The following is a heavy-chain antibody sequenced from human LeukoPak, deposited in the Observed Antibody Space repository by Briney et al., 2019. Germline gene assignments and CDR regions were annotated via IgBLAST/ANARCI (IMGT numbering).Heavy chain of an antibody. Sequence: ASVKVSCKASGYTFTGYYMHWVRQAPGQGLEWMGWINPNSGGTNYAQKFQGRVTMTRDTSISTAYMELSRLRSDDTAVYYCARHMITFGGVIVPADYWGQGTLVTVSS. D-gene: IGHD3-16*02. CDR2: INPNSGGT. CDR1: GYTFTGYY. CDR3: ARHMITFGGVIVPADY. V-gene: IGHV1-2*02. J-gene: IGHJ4*02.